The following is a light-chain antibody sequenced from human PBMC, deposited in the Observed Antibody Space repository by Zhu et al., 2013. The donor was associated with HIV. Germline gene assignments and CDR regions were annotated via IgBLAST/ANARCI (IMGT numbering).Light chain of an antibody. V-gene: IGKV1-33*01. Sequence: IRMTQSPSSLSASVGDRVTITCLASQDINNYLNWFQQKPGKAPKVLIYDASNLETGVPSRFSGSESGTEFTLTISSLQPEDFATYYCQHLSNYPLTFGGGTKVEIK. J-gene: IGKJ4*01. CDR2: DAS. CDR3: QHLSNYPLT. CDR1: QDINNY.